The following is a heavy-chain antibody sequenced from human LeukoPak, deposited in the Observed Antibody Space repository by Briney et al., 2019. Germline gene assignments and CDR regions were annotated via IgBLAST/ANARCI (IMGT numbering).Heavy chain of an antibody. Sequence: PGGSLRLSCAASGFTFSSYWISWVRQAPGKGLEWVANIKQDGSEKYYVDSVKGRFTISRDNAKNSLYLQMNSLRAEDTAVYYCARGLGYFDYWGQGTLVTVSS. J-gene: IGHJ4*02. CDR3: ARGLGYFDY. CDR1: GFTFSSYW. V-gene: IGHV3-7*01. CDR2: IKQDGSEK.